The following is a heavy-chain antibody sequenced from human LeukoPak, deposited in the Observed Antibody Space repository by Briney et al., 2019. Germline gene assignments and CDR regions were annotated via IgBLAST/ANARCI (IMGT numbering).Heavy chain of an antibody. Sequence: GESLKISCKGSGYSFTSYWIGWVRQMPGKGLEWMGIIYPGESDTRYSPSFQGQVTISADKSISTAYLQWSSLKASDTAMYYCARRPITMVRGVPGWFDPWGQGTLVTVSS. D-gene: IGHD3-10*01. CDR3: ARRPITMVRGVPGWFDP. J-gene: IGHJ5*02. V-gene: IGHV5-51*01. CDR2: IYPGESDT. CDR1: GYSFTSYW.